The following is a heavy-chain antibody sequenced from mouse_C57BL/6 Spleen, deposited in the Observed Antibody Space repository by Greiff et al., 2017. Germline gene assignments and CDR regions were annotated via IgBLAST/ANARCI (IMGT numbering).Heavy chain of an antibody. D-gene: IGHD1-1*01. J-gene: IGHJ2*01. CDR1: GYTFTDYY. CDR2: INPNNGGT. Sequence: EVQLQQSGPELVKPGASVKISCKASGYTFTDYYMNWVKQSHGKSLEWIGDINPNNGGTSYNQKFKGKATLTVDKSSSTAYMELRSLTSEDSAVYYCARVPTTVAYFDYWGQGTTLTVSS. V-gene: IGHV1-26*01. CDR3: ARVPTTVAYFDY.